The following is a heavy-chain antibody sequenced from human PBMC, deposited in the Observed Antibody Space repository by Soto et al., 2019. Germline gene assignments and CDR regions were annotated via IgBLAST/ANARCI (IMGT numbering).Heavy chain of an antibody. CDR3: ARPSLAYCGGDCYSAFDY. Sequence: QVQLVQSGAEVKKPGSSVKVSCKASGGTFSSYAISWVRQAPGQGLEWMGGIIPIFGTANYAQKFQGRVTITADKSTRTAYMELSSLRSEDTAVYYCARPSLAYCGGDCYSAFDYWGQGTLVTVSS. CDR2: IIPIFGTA. V-gene: IGHV1-69*06. D-gene: IGHD2-21*02. J-gene: IGHJ4*02. CDR1: GGTFSSYA.